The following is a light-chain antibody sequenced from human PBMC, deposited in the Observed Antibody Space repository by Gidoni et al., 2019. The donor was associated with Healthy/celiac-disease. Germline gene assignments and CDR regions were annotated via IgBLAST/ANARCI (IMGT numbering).Light chain of an antibody. CDR3: AAWDDSLNGPV. Sequence: QSVLTQPPSASGPPGQRVTISCSGSSSNIGSHTVNWYQQLPGTAPKLLIYSNKQRPSGVPDRCSGSKSGTSAALAISGLQSEDEADYYCAAWDDSLNGPVFGGGTKLPVL. CDR2: SNK. J-gene: IGLJ3*02. CDR1: SSNIGSHT. V-gene: IGLV1-44*01.